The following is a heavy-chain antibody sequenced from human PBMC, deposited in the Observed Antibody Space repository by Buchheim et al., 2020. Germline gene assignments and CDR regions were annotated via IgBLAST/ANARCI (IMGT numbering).Heavy chain of an antibody. V-gene: IGHV4-39*01. CDR3: ARLAPLGSSWYWAPFDY. CDR2: IYYSGST. D-gene: IGHD6-13*01. Sequence: QLQLQESGPGLVKPSETLSLTCTVSGGSISSSSYYWGWIRQPPGKGLEWIGSIYYSGSTYYNPSLKSRVTISVDTSKNQFSLKLSSVTAADTAVYYCARLAPLGSSWYWAPFDYWGQGTL. J-gene: IGHJ4*02. CDR1: GGSISSSSYY.